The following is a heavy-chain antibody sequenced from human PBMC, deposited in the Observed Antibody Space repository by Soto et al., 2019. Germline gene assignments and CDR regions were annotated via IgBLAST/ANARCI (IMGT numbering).Heavy chain of an antibody. CDR1: GGSVSNGGYY. CDR2: ISYSGST. Sequence: QVQLQESGPGLVKPSQTLSLTCTVSGGSVSNGGYYWSWIRQHPGKGLEWIGYISYSGSTYYNPSLKSRPTISVDTSKNQFSLKLSSVTAADTAVYYCARALPSYYYYGMDVWGQGTTVTVSS. J-gene: IGHJ6*02. V-gene: IGHV4-31*03. CDR3: ARALPSYYYYGMDV.